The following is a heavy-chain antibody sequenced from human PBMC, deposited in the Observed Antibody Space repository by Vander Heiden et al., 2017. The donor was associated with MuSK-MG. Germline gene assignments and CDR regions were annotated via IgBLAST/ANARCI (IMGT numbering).Heavy chain of an antibody. D-gene: IGHD2-21*02. CDR1: GFTFSSHA. CDR2: ISGSGGST. Sequence: EVQLVESGGGLVQPGGSLRLSCAASGFTFSSHAMSWVRQAPGKGLEWVSAISGSGGSTYYADSVKGRFTISRDNSKNTLYLQMNSLRAEDTAVYYCAKDFPSGYGGNSGALYYFDYWGQGTLVTVSS. CDR3: AKDFPSGYGGNSGALYYFDY. J-gene: IGHJ4*02. V-gene: IGHV3-23*04.